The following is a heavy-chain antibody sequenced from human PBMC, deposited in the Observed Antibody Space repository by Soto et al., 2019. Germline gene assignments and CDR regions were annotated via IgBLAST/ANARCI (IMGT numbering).Heavy chain of an antibody. V-gene: IGHV3-23*01. CDR1: GFTFNNYA. CDR2: ISPNGDST. D-gene: IGHD2-8*01. J-gene: IGHJ3*01. Sequence: EVQLLESGGGLVQPGGSLRLACAASGFTFNNYAMNWVRQAPGRGLEWVSIISPNGDSTYYADSVKGRFTISRDNSQNTVFLQMNSLRAEDTAIYFCATVRLTDYLRYAPHLGGQGTLVTVSS. CDR3: ATVRLTDYLRYAPHL.